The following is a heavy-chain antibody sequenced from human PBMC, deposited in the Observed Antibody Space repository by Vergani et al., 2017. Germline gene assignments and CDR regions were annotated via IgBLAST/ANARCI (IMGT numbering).Heavy chain of an antibody. Sequence: EVQLLESGGGLVQPGGSLRLSCAASGFTFSSYAMSWVRQAPGKGLEWVSAISGSGGSTYYADSVKGRFTISRDNAKNSLYLQMNSLRAEDTAVYYCARGQDIVVVVAAALDAFDIWGQGTMVTVSS. D-gene: IGHD2-15*01. CDR1: GFTFSSYA. J-gene: IGHJ3*02. CDR3: ARGQDIVVVVAAALDAFDI. CDR2: ISGSGGST. V-gene: IGHV3-23*01.